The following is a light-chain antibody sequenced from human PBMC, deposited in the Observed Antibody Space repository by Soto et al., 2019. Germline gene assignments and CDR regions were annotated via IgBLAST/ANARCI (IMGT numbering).Light chain of an antibody. CDR1: QSVSSY. CDR3: QQLNSYPWT. J-gene: IGKJ1*01. Sequence: IVLTQSPATLSLSPGERATLSSRASQSVSSYLAWYQQKPGQAPRLLIYDASNRATGIPARFSGSGSGTEFTLTISSLQPEDFATYYCQQLNSYPWTFGQGTKVDIK. V-gene: IGKV3-11*01. CDR2: DAS.